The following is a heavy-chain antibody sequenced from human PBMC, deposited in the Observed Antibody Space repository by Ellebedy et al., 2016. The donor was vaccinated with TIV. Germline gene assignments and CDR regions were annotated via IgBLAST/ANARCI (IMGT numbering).Heavy chain of an antibody. D-gene: IGHD4-17*01. J-gene: IGHJ4*02. CDR1: GFTFSSYG. CDR2: IWYDGSNK. Sequence: GGSLRLXCAASGFTFSSYGMHWVRQAPGKGLEWVAVIWYDGSNKYYADSVKGRFTISRDNSKNTLYLQMNSLRAEDTAVYYRARHYGDYGKDHWGQGTLVTVSS. CDR3: ARHYGDYGKDH. V-gene: IGHV3-33*01.